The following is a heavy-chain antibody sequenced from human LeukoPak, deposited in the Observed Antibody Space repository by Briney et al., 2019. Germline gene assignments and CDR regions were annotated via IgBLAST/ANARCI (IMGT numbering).Heavy chain of an antibody. CDR1: GGTFSSYA. V-gene: IGHV1-69*13. Sequence: GASVKVSCKASGGTFSSYAISWVRQAPGQGLEWMGGIIPIFGTANYAQKFQGRVTITADESTSTAYMELSSLRSEDTAVYYCAREPGGNDAFDIWGQGTMVTVSS. CDR2: IIPIFGTA. D-gene: IGHD3-16*01. CDR3: AREPGGNDAFDI. J-gene: IGHJ3*02.